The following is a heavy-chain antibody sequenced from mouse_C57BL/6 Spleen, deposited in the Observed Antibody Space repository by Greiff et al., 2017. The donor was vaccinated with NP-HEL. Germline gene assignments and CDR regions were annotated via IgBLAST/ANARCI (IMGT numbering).Heavy chain of an antibody. CDR1: GYAFSSSW. CDR2: IYPGDGDT. D-gene: IGHD3-2*02. J-gene: IGHJ2*01. V-gene: IGHV1-82*01. Sequence: QVQLKESGPELVKPGASVKISCKASGYAFSSSWMNWVKQRPGKGLEWIGRIYPGDGDTNYNGKFKGKATLTADKSSSTAYMQLSSLTSEDSAVYFCALDSSGYYFDYWGQGTTLTVSS. CDR3: ALDSSGYYFDY.